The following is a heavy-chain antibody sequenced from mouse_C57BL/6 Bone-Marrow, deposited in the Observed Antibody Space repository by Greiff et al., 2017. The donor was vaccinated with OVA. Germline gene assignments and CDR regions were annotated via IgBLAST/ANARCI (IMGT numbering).Heavy chain of an antibody. CDR2: IRRKSSNYAS. Sequence: EVQGVESGGGLVQPKGSLKLSCAASGFTFNTYAMHWVRQAPGKGLEWVARIRRKSSNYASYYADTVKDRFTISRDDSQSMLYLKMNNLKTEDTAMDDSVYGSSYGGYFDVWGTGTTVTVSS. CDR3: VYGSSYGGYFDV. J-gene: IGHJ1*03. CDR1: GFTFNTYA. D-gene: IGHD1-1*01. V-gene: IGHV10-3*01.